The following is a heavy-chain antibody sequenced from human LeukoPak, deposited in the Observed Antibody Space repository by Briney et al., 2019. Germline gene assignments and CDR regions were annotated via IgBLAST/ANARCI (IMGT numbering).Heavy chain of an antibody. CDR1: GYSISSGYY. CDR2: IYHSGST. Sequence: PSETLSLTCTVSGYSISSGYYWGWIRQPPGKGLEWIGSIYHSGSTYYNPSLKSRVTISVDTSKNQFSLKLSSVTAADTAVYYCARDRVYFDYWGQGTLVTVSS. J-gene: IGHJ4*02. D-gene: IGHD5-24*01. CDR3: ARDRVYFDY. V-gene: IGHV4-38-2*02.